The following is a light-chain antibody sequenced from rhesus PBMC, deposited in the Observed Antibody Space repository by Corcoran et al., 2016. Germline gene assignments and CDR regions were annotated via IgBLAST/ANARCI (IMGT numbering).Light chain of an antibody. J-gene: IGLJ1*01. CDR3: SSYAGSGTFI. V-gene: IGLV2-19*02. CDR2: EVS. Sequence: QAAPTQSPSVSGSAGQSVTISCTGTSSDIGYYNTVSWYQQHPGKAPKLIIYEVSKRPSGVSDRFSGSKSGNTASLTISGLQTEDEADYYCSSYAGSGTFIFGTGTRLTVL. CDR1: SSDIGYYNT.